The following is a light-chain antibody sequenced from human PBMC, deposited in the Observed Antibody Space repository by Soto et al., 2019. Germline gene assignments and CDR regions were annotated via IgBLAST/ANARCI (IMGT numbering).Light chain of an antibody. CDR2: EAI. Sequence: QSALAQPASVSGAPGQSITFSCTATNSDVNYVSWHQQHPGKAPKLMIYEAINRSSGVSARFSGSKSGNTASLTISGLQAEDEADYYCSSSTSSNTFVFXTGTKVTVL. V-gene: IGLV2-14*01. CDR1: NSDVNY. CDR3: SSSTSSNTFV. J-gene: IGLJ1*01.